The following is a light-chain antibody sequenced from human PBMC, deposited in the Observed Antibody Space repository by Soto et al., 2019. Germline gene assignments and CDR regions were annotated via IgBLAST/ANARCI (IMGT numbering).Light chain of an antibody. J-gene: IGKJ4*01. CDR3: RQYKSYPLT. V-gene: IGKV1-5*03. CDR1: QTISSY. Sequence: IQMTQSPSSLSASVGDRVTITCRASQTISSYLNWYQQKPGKAPKLLIYKASTLESGVPSRFSGSGSGTEFTLTISSVQPDDFATYYCRQYKSYPLTFGGGTKVDIK. CDR2: KAS.